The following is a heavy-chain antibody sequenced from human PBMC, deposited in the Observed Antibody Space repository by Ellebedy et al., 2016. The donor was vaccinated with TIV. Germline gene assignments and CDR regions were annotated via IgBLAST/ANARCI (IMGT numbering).Heavy chain of an antibody. CDR3: ARLAAAAATFAY. Sequence: MPSETLSLTCTVYGGSFSGYYWSWIRQPPGKGLEWIGEINHSGNTNYNPSLKSRVTIAVDTSKNQFSLKLTSVTAADTAIYYCARLAAAAATFAYWGQGTLVTVSS. V-gene: IGHV4-34*01. D-gene: IGHD6-13*01. CDR1: GGSFSGYY. CDR2: INHSGNT. J-gene: IGHJ4*02.